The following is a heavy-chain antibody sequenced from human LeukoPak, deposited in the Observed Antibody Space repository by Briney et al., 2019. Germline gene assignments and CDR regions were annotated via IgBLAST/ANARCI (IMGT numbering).Heavy chain of an antibody. CDR2: ICSNGGST. CDR3: ARHSYCSGGSCYSAAFDI. J-gene: IGHJ3*02. V-gene: IGHV3-64*01. D-gene: IGHD2-15*01. CDR1: GFTFSSYA. Sequence: GGSLRLSCAASGFTFSSYAMHWVRQAPGKGLEYVSAICSNGGSTYYANSVKGRFTISRDNSKNTLYLQMGSLRAEEMAVYDCARHSYCSGGSCYSAAFDIWGQGTMVTVSS.